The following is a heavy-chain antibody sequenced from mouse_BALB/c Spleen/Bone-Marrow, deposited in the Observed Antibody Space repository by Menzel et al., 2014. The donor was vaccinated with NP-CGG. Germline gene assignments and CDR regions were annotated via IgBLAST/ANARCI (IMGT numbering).Heavy chain of an antibody. Sequence: QLQPTGAELVKPGASVKLSCTASGFNIKDTYMLRVKQRPEQGLEWIGRIDPLNGITKYDPKFQGKATITADTSSNTAYLQLSSLTSEDTAVYYRGRSGGEGAPAYWGQGTLVTVSA. D-gene: IGHD2-13*01. J-gene: IGHJ3*01. CDR2: IDPLNGIT. V-gene: IGHV14-3*02. CDR3: GRSGGEGAPAY. CDR1: GFNIKDTY.